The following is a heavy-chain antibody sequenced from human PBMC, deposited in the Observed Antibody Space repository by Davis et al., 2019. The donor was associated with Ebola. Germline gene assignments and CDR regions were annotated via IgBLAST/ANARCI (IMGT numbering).Heavy chain of an antibody. CDR1: GYSFTSYW. J-gene: IGHJ4*02. D-gene: IGHD2-15*01. CDR2: IYPGDSDT. Sequence: PGGSLRLSCKGSGYSFTSYWIGWVRQMPGKGLEWMGIIYPGDSDTRYSPSFQGQVTISADKSISTAYLQWSSLKASDTAMYYCARVGCSGGSCFDYWGQGTLVTVSS. V-gene: IGHV5-51*01. CDR3: ARVGCSGGSCFDY.